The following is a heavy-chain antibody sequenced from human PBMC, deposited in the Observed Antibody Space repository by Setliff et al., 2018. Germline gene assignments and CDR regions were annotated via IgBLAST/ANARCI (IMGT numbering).Heavy chain of an antibody. V-gene: IGHV4-34*08. CDR3: VRSAVYCASDCYPRYFDS. CDR1: GGTFSYYY. D-gene: IGHD2-21*01. CDR2: INHTGTT. J-gene: IGHJ4*02. Sequence: KASETLSLTCAASGGTFSYYYWTWIRQPPGKGLEWVGEINHTGTTKYNPSLQSRVTISIDTSKDQFSLTVTSVTSADTAVYYCVRSAVYCASDCYPRYFDSWGQGTLVNVSS.